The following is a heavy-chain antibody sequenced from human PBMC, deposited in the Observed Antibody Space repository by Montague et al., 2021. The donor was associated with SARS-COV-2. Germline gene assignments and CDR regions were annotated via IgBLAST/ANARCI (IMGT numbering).Heavy chain of an antibody. Sequence: CAISGDSVSSNSAAWDWIRQSPSRRLEWLGRTYYRSQWYNDYAVSVGSRIAINPDTSKNHFSLQLDSVTPEDTAVYYCARSQHCGGGRCYSLSWFDPWGQGTLVIVSS. D-gene: IGHD2-15*01. CDR2: TYYRSQWYN. CDR1: GDSVSSNSAA. J-gene: IGHJ5*02. CDR3: ARSQHCGGGRCYSLSWFDP. V-gene: IGHV6-1*01.